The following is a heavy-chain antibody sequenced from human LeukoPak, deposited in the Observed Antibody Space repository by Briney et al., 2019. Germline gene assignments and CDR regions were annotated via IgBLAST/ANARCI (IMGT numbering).Heavy chain of an antibody. D-gene: IGHD2-15*01. CDR1: GGSFSGYY. CDR2: INHSGST. J-gene: IGHJ4*02. Sequence: PSETLSLTCAVYGGSFSGYYWSWIRQPPGKGLEWIGEINHSGSTNYNPSLKSRVTISVDTSKNQFSLKLSSVTAADTAVYYCARERAAKDFDYWGQGTLVTVSS. V-gene: IGHV4-34*01. CDR3: ARERAAKDFDY.